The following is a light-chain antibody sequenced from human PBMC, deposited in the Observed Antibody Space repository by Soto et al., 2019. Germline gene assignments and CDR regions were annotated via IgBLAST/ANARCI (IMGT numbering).Light chain of an antibody. V-gene: IGLV2-14*03. CDR1: SSDMWGNNY. CDR3: SAFTGTTYV. Sequence: QSVLTQPASVSGSPGQSITISCTGASSDMWGNNYVSWYQHYPGKAPKLMICDVSNRPSGVSDRFSGSKSGNTASLTISGFQAEDEADYYCSAFTGTTYVFGTGTKLTVL. CDR2: DVS. J-gene: IGLJ1*01.